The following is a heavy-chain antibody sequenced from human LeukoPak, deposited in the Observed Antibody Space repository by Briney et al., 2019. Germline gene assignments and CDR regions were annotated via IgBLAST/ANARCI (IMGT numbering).Heavy chain of an antibody. CDR1: GYSFTSYW. J-gene: IGHJ4*02. CDR2: IYPGDSDT. D-gene: IGHD2-21*02. V-gene: IGHV5-51*01. Sequence: GESLKISCKGSGYSFTSYWIGWVRQMPGKGLEWMGIIYPGDSDTRYSPSFQGQVTISADKSISTAYLQWSSLKASDTAMYYCASSPVVTAIQGPFAPSYYFDYWGQGTLVTVSS. CDR3: ASSPVVTAIQGPFAPSYYFDY.